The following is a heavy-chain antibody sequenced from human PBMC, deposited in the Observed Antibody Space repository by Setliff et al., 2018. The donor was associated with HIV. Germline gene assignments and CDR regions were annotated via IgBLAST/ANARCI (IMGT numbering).Heavy chain of an antibody. J-gene: IGHJ3*02. V-gene: IGHV5-51*01. CDR3: ARHRPYTNSPPGGPFDM. Sequence: SLKISCKASGYSFTAFWIGWVRQIPGKGLEWMGIIYPADSDTRYSPSFQGQVTISADKSINTAYLEWSSLDASDAAIYYCARHRPYTNSPPGGPFDMWGQGTGVTVSS. CDR1: GYSFTAFW. CDR2: IYPADSDT. D-gene: IGHD6-6*01.